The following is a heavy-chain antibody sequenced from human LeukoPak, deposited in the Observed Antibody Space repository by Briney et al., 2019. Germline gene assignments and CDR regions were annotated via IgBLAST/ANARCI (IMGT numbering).Heavy chain of an antibody. Sequence: GASVKVSCKASGYTFTSYYMHWVRQAPGQGLEWMGIINPSGGSTSYAQKFQGRVTMTRDTSISTAYMELSRLRSDDTAVYYCARDEYYYDSSGYSDYWGQGTLVTVSS. V-gene: IGHV1-46*01. D-gene: IGHD3-22*01. CDR3: ARDEYYYDSSGYSDY. CDR2: INPSGGST. J-gene: IGHJ4*02. CDR1: GYTFTSYY.